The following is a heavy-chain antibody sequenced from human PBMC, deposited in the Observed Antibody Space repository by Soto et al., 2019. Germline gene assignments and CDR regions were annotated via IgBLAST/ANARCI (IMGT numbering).Heavy chain of an antibody. J-gene: IGHJ4*02. CDR3: ARVYGSGNFDY. Sequence: GXSLRLSCAASGFTFDDYGISWVVQAPGKGLEWVSGINWNGGSTGYADSAKGRFTISRDNAKNSLYLQMKSLRAEDTALYYCARVYGSGNFDYWGQGTLVTVSS. CDR1: GFTFDDYG. D-gene: IGHD3-10*01. V-gene: IGHV3-20*04. CDR2: INWNGGST.